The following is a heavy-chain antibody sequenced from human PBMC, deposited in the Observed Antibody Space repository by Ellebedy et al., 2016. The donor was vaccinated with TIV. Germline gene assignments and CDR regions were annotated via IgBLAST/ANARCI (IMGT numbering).Heavy chain of an antibody. J-gene: IGHJ6*02. CDR2: ISAYNGNT. D-gene: IGHD1-26*01. CDR1: GYTFTSYG. V-gene: IGHV1-18*04. CDR3: ARDTISGSHPYGMDV. Sequence: ASVKVSCKASGYTFTSYGISWVRQAPGQGLEWMGWISAYNGNTNYAQKLQGRVTMTTDTSTSTAYMGLRSLRSDDTAVYYCARDTISGSHPYGMDVWGQGTTVTVSS.